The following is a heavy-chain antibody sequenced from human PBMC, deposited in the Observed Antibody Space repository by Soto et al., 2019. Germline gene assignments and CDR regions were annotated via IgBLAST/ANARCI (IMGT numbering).Heavy chain of an antibody. CDR3: AKSLSTATSFDY. CDR2: ISVTGDT. Sequence: PGGSLRLSCAASGFTFSSYAMNWVRQAPGKGPEWVSHISVTGDTYYADSVKGRFTISRDNSKNTLFLQMNSLRAEDTAVYYCAKSLSTATSFDYCGQGTPVTVSS. J-gene: IGHJ4*02. CDR1: GFTFSSYA. V-gene: IGHV3-23*01.